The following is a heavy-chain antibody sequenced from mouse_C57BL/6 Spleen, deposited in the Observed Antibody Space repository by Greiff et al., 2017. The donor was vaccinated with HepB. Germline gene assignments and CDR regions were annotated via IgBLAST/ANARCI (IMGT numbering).Heavy chain of an antibody. CDR2: IRNKANGYTT. Sequence: DVRLVESGGGLVQPGGSLSLSCAASGFTFTDYYMSWVRQPPGKALEWLGFIRNKANGYTTEYSESVKGRFTISRDNSQSILYLQMNALRAEDSATYYCARPNYYGSSYGYFDVWGTGTTVTVSS. D-gene: IGHD1-1*01. J-gene: IGHJ1*03. CDR3: ARPNYYGSSYGYFDV. CDR1: GFTFTDYY. V-gene: IGHV7-3*01.